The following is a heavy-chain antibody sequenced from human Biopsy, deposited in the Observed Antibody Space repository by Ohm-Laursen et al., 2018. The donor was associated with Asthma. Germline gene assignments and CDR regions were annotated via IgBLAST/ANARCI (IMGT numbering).Heavy chain of an antibody. CDR2: ISGSGGST. CDR1: GFTFSSYA. CDR3: AKLNGVYDSSGYYPDY. Sequence: LSLTCADSGFTFSSYAMSWVRQAPGKGLEWVSAISGSGGSTYYADSVKGRLTISRDNSKNTLYLQMNSLRAEDTAVYYCAKLNGVYDSSGYYPDYWGQGTLDTVSS. D-gene: IGHD3-22*01. V-gene: IGHV3-23*01. J-gene: IGHJ4*02.